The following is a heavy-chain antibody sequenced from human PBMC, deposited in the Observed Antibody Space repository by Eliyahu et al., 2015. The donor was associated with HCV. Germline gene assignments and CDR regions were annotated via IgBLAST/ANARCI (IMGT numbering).Heavy chain of an antibody. J-gene: IGHJ4*02. CDR2: INTYGSTT. Sequence: EEQLVESGGGSVQPGGSLRLSCTASGFTFSSDWIHWVRQAPGKGLVWVSRINTYGSTTNYADSVKGRFTISRDNARNTLYLQMKSLRADDTAIYYCARDVGGDRDFWGQGTLVTVSS. V-gene: IGHV3-74*01. CDR3: ARDVGGDRDF. D-gene: IGHD3-16*01. CDR1: GFTFSSDW.